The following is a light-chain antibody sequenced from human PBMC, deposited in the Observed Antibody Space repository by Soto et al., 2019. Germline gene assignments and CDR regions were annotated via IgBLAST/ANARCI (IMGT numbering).Light chain of an antibody. Sequence: QSVLTQPRSVSRSPGQSVTISCTGTNSDVGAYNYVSWYQQHPGKAPKVMIYDVTERPSGVPDRFSGSKSGNTASLTISGLQAEDEADYYCCSYAGSPRYVLGTGTKLTVL. J-gene: IGLJ1*01. CDR3: CSYAGSPRYV. V-gene: IGLV2-11*01. CDR1: NSDVGAYNY. CDR2: DVT.